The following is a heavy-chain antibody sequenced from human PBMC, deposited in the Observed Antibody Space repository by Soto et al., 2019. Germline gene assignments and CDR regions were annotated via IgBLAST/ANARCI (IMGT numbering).Heavy chain of an antibody. D-gene: IGHD6-13*01. J-gene: IGHJ6*02. CDR1: GFTFSSYA. CDR2: ISGSGGST. CDR3: AKDTHLSSSWLSNYSYYGMDV. Sequence: GGALRLSCAASGFTFSSYAMSWVRQAPGKGLEWVSAISGSGGSTYYADSVKGRFTISRDNSKNTLYLQMNSLRAEDTAVYYCAKDTHLSSSWLSNYSYYGMDVWGQGTTVTVSS. V-gene: IGHV3-23*01.